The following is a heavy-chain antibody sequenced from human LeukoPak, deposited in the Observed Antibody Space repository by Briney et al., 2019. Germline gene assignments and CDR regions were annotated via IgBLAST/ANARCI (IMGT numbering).Heavy chain of an antibody. CDR2: IYPGDSDT. CDR1: GYRFTSYW. J-gene: IGHJ4*02. V-gene: IGHV5-51*01. CDR3: ARSLDSSTSPGFDY. D-gene: IGHD6-6*01. Sequence: GESLKISCKGSGYRFTSYWIGWVRQMPGKGLEWIGIIYPGDSDTRYSPSFQGHVTISADKSISTAYLQWSSLKASDTAMYYCARSLDSSTSPGFDYWGQGTLVTVSS.